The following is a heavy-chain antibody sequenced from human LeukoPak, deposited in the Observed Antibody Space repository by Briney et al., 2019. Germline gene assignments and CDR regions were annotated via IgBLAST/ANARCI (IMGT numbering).Heavy chain of an antibody. V-gene: IGHV1-8*01. Sequence: EASVKVSCKASGYTFTSYDINWVRQAPGQGLEWMGWMHPNSGNTGYAQKFQDRVTMTRNTSISTAYMELSSLRSEDTAVYYCARGRAYYDILTGYYTHQYNNGMEVWGQGTTVTVSS. CDR1: GYTFTSYD. D-gene: IGHD3-9*01. CDR2: MHPNSGNT. J-gene: IGHJ6*02. CDR3: ARGRAYYDILTGYYTHQYNNGMEV.